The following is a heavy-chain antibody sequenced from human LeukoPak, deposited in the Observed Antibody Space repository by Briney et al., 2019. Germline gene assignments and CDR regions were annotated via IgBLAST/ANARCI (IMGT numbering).Heavy chain of an antibody. CDR3: AKVLGYYDSSGYYQEGGFDY. Sequence: GGSRRFSCAASGFTFDDYAMHWVRQAPGKSLEWVSLISGDGGSTYYADSVKGRFTISRDNSKNSLYLQMNSLRTEDTALYYCAKVLGYYDSSGYYQEGGFDYWGEGTLVTVSS. D-gene: IGHD3-22*01. V-gene: IGHV3-43*02. CDR1: GFTFDDYA. CDR2: ISGDGGST. J-gene: IGHJ4*02.